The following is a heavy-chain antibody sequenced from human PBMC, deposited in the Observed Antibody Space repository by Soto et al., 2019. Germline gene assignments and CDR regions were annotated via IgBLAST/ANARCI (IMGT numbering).Heavy chain of an antibody. CDR3: ARRYGSGSSWFDP. D-gene: IGHD3-10*01. CDR2: IYYSGST. V-gene: IGHV4-31*03. J-gene: IGHJ5*02. CDR1: GGSISSGGYY. Sequence: SETLSLTCTVSGGSISSGGYYWSWIRQHPGKGLEWIVYIYYSGSTYYNPSLKSRVTISVDTSKNQFSLKLSSVTAADTAVYYCARRYGSGSSWFDPWGQGTLVTVSS.